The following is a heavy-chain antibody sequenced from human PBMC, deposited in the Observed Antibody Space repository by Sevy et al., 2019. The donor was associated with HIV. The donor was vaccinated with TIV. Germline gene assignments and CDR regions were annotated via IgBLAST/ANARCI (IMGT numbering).Heavy chain of an antibody. CDR3: ASEGGYDKPGY. V-gene: IGHV1-69*13. Sequence: ASVKVSCKASGGTFSSYAISWVRQAPGQGLGWMGGIIPIFGTANYAQKFQGRVTITADESTSTAYMELRSLSSEDTAVYYCASEGGYDKPGYWGQGTLVTVSS. D-gene: IGHD5-12*01. CDR1: GGTFSSYA. J-gene: IGHJ4*02. CDR2: IIPIFGTA.